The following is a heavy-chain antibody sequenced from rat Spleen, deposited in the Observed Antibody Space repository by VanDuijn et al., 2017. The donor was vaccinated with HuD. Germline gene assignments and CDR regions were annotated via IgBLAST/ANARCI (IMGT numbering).Heavy chain of an antibody. Sequence: QVQLQQSGAELATPGSSVKISCKASGYTFTSYYIYWIKQTTGQGLEYIGYVNTGNGGSNYNERFRDKATLTVDKSSSTAFMQLSSLTPDDSAVYYCAREAWDLFDYWGQGVMVTVSS. CDR3: AREAWDLFDY. V-gene: IGHV1-43*01. CDR1: GYTFTSYY. CDR2: VNTGNGGS. J-gene: IGHJ2*01. D-gene: IGHD4-6*01.